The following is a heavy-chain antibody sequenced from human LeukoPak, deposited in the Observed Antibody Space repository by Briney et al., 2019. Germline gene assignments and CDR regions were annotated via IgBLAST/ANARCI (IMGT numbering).Heavy chain of an antibody. J-gene: IGHJ4*02. Sequence: PWGSLRLSCAASGFTFSSYAMSWVRQAPGKRLEWVSAISGSGGSTYYADSVKGRFTISRDNSKNTLYLQMNSLRAEDTAVYYCAKAPGSYYRDVGFDYWGQGTLVTVSS. V-gene: IGHV3-23*01. CDR3: AKAPGSYYRDVGFDY. CDR2: ISGSGGST. CDR1: GFTFSSYA. D-gene: IGHD1-26*01.